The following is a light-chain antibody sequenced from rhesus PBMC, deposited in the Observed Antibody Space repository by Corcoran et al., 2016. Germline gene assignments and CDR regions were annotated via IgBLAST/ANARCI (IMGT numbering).Light chain of an antibody. J-gene: IGLJ6*01. V-gene: IGLV2-13*03. Sequence: DAPTQSPSVSGSPGQSVTISCSRTSSDIGGYNRGSWYQQHPGKAPKLMIYEVSKRHSGVSDRFSGSKSGNTASLTISGLQAEDEGDYYCSSYASSNTDVFGSGTKLTVL. CDR1: SSDIGGYNR. CDR2: EVS. CDR3: SSYASSNTDV.